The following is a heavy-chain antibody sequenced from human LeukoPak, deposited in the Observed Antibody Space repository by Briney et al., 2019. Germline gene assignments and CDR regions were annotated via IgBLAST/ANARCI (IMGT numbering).Heavy chain of an antibody. D-gene: IGHD3-22*01. CDR3: AKVDYDSSGYYPEYFDY. CDR1: GFTFSSYG. CDR2: ISGSGGST. Sequence: GGSLRLSCAASGFTFSSYGMSWVRQAPGKGLEWVSAISGSGGSTYYADSVKGRSTISRDNSKNTLYLQMNSLRAEDTAVYYCAKVDYDSSGYYPEYFDYWGQGTLVTVSS. V-gene: IGHV3-23*01. J-gene: IGHJ4*02.